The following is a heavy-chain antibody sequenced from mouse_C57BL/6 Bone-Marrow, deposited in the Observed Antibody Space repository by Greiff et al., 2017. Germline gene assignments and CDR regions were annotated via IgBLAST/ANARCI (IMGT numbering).Heavy chain of an antibody. J-gene: IGHJ3*01. V-gene: IGHV1-81*01. CDR1: GYTFTSYG. CDR3: ARKGREFAY. CDR2: IYPRSGNT. Sequence: LQESGAELARPGASVKLSCKASGYTFTSYGISWVKQRTGQGLEWIGEIYPRSGNTYYNEKFKGKATLTADKSSSTADMELRSLTSEDSAVYFCARKGREFAYWGQGTLVTVSA.